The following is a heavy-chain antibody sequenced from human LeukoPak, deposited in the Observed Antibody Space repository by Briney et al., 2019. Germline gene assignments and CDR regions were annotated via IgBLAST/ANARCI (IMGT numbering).Heavy chain of an antibody. CDR1: GGSISSYY. CDR3: ARTTVTTPWIGYFDY. Sequence: SETLSLTCTVSGGSISSYYWSWIRQPPGKGLEWIGYIYYSGSTNYNPTLMSRVTISVDTSKNQFSLKLSSVTAADTAVYYCARTTVTTPWIGYFDYWGQGTLVTVSS. V-gene: IGHV4-59*08. D-gene: IGHD4-17*01. CDR2: IYYSGST. J-gene: IGHJ4*02.